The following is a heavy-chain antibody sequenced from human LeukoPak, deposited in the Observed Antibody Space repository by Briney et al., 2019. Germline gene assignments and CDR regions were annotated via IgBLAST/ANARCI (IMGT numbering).Heavy chain of an antibody. CDR3: ARAGYDFWSGYYSYYFDY. D-gene: IGHD3-3*01. Sequence: GGSLRLSCAASGFTFTSYSMNWVRQAPGKGLEWVSSISSSSSYIYYADSVKGRFTISRDNANNSVYLQMNSLRAEDTAVYYCARAGYDFWSGYYSYYFDYWGQGTLVTVSS. CDR1: GFTFTSYS. V-gene: IGHV3-21*01. CDR2: ISSSSSYI. J-gene: IGHJ4*02.